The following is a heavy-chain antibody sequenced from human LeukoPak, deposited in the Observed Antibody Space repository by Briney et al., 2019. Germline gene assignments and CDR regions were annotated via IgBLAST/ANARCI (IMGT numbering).Heavy chain of an antibody. J-gene: IGHJ4*02. D-gene: IGHD1-14*01. CDR2: IVPMFGAP. Sequence: SVKVSCKASGGTFSNSAVSWLRQAPGQGLEWRGGIVPMFGAPNYGEKFQDRVTISADKSTGTAYMKVSSLRSDDTAVYYCATGRRPENYDYFDYWGQGTLVIVSS. V-gene: IGHV1-69*06. CDR1: GGTFSNSA. CDR3: ATGRRPENYDYFDY.